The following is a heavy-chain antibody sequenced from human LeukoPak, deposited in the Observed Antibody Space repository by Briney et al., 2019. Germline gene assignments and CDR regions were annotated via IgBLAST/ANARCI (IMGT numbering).Heavy chain of an antibody. CDR1: GFTFTNYA. Sequence: GALRLSCAASGFTFTNYALSWVRQVSGKGLEWVSVISGSGGSTYYAESMKGRFTISRDNSKNTLYLQMKSLRAEDTAVYYCAKEIYGDPTGGRFQHWGQGTLVTVSS. CDR2: ISGSGGST. J-gene: IGHJ1*01. CDR3: AKEIYGDPTGGRFQH. D-gene: IGHD4-17*01. V-gene: IGHV3-23*01.